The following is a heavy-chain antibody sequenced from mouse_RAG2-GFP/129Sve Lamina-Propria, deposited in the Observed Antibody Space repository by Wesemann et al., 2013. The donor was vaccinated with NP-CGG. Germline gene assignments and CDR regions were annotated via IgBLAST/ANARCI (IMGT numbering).Heavy chain of an antibody. CDR1: GFNIKDDY. CDR3: ARRYYYGSSLFDY. J-gene: IGHJ2*01. Sequence: EVQLQQSGAELVRPGASVKLSCTASGFNIKDDYMHWVKQRPEQGLEWIGRIDPANGNTKYAPKFQGKATITADTSSNTAYLQLSSLTSEDTAIYYCARRYYYGSSLFDYWGQGTTLTVSS. CDR2: IDPANGNT. V-gene: IGHV14-3*01. D-gene: IGHD1-1*01.